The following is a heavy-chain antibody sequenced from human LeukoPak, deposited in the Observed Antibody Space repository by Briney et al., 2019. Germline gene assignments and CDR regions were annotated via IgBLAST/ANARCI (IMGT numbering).Heavy chain of an antibody. CDR2: IYYSGST. CDR3: ARQGNYDFWSGYPLFDY. V-gene: IGHV4-59*08. J-gene: IGHJ4*02. D-gene: IGHD3-3*01. CDR1: GCSISSYY. Sequence: PSETLSLTCTVSGCSISSYYWSWIRQPPGKGLEWIGYIYYSGSTNYNPSLKSRVTISVDTSKNQFSLKLSSVTAADTAVYYCARQGNYDFWSGYPLFDYWGQGTLVTVSS.